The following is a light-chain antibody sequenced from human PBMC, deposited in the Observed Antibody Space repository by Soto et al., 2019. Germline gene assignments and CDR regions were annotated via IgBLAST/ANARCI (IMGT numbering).Light chain of an antibody. CDR3: QQYGFSSWT. Sequence: IVLTQSPGTLSLSPGERATLSCRASQSVSSNYLAWYQHKPGQAPRLLMYGTSSRATGIPDRFSGSGSGTDFTLTISRLEPKDCAVYYCQQYGFSSWTFGQGTKVEIK. CDR2: GTS. CDR1: QSVSSNY. J-gene: IGKJ1*01. V-gene: IGKV3-20*01.